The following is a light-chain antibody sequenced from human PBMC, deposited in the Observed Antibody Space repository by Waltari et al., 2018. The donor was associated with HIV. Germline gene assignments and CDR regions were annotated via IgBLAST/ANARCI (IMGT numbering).Light chain of an antibody. Sequence: FILTQPHSVSESPGKTVTISCTRSSGSLGRNYLQWYHHRQGSSTPLVIYEDNKRSSGVPARFSASIDSASNSASLTIYGLKTEDEGDYYCQSYDSPTVVFGGGTKLTVL. V-gene: IGLV6-57*01. CDR3: QSYDSPTVV. CDR2: EDN. J-gene: IGLJ2*01. CDR1: SGSLGRNY.